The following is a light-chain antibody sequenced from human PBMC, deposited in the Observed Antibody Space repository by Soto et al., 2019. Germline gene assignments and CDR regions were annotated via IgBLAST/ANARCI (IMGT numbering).Light chain of an antibody. Sequence: QSALTQPASVSGSPGHSITISCSGTSSNVGSYKLVSWYQQHPGKAPKLMIFEVNKRPSGVSNRFSGSKSGNTASLTISGLKVEDEADYYCCSSGGSPTYVFGTGTKVTVL. CDR1: SSNVGSYKL. V-gene: IGLV2-23*02. J-gene: IGLJ1*01. CDR3: CSSGGSPTYV. CDR2: EVN.